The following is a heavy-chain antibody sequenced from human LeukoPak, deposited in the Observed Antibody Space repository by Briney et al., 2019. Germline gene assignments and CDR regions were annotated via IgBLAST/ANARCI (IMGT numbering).Heavy chain of an antibody. D-gene: IGHD3-10*02. CDR2: ISASGRTI. V-gene: IGHV3-11*04. CDR1: GFSFINHY. J-gene: IGHJ6*04. Sequence: GGSLRLSCEGSGFSFINHYMTWVRQAPGKGLEWVSYISASGRTISYTDSVKGRFTISRDNAKNSLYLQMNSLRAEDTAVYYCAELGITMIGGVWGKGTTVTISS. CDR3: AELGITMIGGV.